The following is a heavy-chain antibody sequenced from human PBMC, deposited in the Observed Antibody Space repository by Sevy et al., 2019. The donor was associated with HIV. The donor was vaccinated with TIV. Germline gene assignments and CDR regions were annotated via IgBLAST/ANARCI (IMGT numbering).Heavy chain of an antibody. J-gene: IGHJ3*01. Sequence: GGSLRLSCVASGFTFSDYAMSGVRQPPGKGREWVSSMNWKGDNTGYADSLKGRFTISRDSTKNSLFLQINSLRVEDTALYYCARNTYYYDSPGYGAFDLWGQGTMVTVSS. D-gene: IGHD3-22*01. CDR3: ARNTYYYDSPGYGAFDL. CDR2: MNWKGDNT. V-gene: IGHV3-20*04. CDR1: GFTFSDYA.